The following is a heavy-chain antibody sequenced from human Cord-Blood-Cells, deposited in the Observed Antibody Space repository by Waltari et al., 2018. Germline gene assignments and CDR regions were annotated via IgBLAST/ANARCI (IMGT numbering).Heavy chain of an antibody. CDR1: GYTFTGYY. CDR3: ARVCEFESGSFDY. J-gene: IGHJ4*02. D-gene: IGHD1-26*01. CDR2: INPNSGGT. Sequence: QVQLVQSGAEVKKPGASVKVSCKASGYTFTGYYMHWVRQAPGQGLEWMGWINPNSGGTNQAQRFQGRVTMTRDTSISAAYMELSRLSSDDTAVYYCARVCEFESGSFDYWGQGTLVTVSS. V-gene: IGHV1-2*02.